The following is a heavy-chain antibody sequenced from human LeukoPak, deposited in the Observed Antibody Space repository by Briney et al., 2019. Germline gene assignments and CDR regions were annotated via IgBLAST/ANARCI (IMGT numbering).Heavy chain of an antibody. D-gene: IGHD6-13*01. J-gene: IGHJ4*02. CDR1: GYTLTELS. CDR2: FDPEDGET. V-gene: IGHV1-24*01. CDR3: ARDQRYSSSWYFY. Sequence: ASVTVSCKVSGYTLTELSMHWVRQAPGKGLEWMGGFDPEDGETIYAQKFQGRVTMTTDTSTSTAYMELRSLRSDDTAVYYCARDQRYSSSWYFYWGQGTLVTVSS.